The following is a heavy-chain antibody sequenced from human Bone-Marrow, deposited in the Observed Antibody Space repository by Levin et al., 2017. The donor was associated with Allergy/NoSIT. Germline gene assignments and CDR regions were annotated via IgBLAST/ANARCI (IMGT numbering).Heavy chain of an antibody. D-gene: IGHD6-19*01. J-gene: IGHJ4*02. CDR1: GGSITGSSYY. V-gene: IGHV4-39*01. Sequence: SETLSLTCSVSGGSITGSSYYWDWIRQPPGTGLEWIGSIYSNGSTYYTPSLKSRATISADTSTNQFSLKLSSVTAADTAGYYWARPGVGGGWKRPFEDWGQGLRVTVSS. CDR2: IYSNGST. CDR3: ARPGVGGGWKRPFED.